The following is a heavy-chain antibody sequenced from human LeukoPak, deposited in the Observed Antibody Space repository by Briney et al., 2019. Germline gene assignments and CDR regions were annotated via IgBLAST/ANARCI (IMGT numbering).Heavy chain of an antibody. CDR3: ARGEGDVYCSGGSCYFRGYFDY. J-gene: IGHJ4*02. V-gene: IGHV3-21*01. D-gene: IGHD2-15*01. Sequence: GGSLRLSCAASGFTFSSYSMNWVRQAPGRGLEWVSSISSSSSYIYYADSVKGRFTISRDNAKNSLYLQMNSLRAEDTAVYYCARGEGDVYCSGGSCYFRGYFDYWGQGTLVTVSS. CDR1: GFTFSSYS. CDR2: ISSSSSYI.